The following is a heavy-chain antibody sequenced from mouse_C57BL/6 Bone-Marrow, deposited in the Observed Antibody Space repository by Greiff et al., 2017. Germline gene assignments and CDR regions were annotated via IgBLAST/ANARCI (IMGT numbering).Heavy chain of an antibody. V-gene: IGHV5-2*01. CDR2: INRDGGST. Sequence: EVKLVESGAGLVQPGASLKLSCESNDYEFPSHDMSWVRKTPEKRLELVAAINRDGGSTYYPGTMERRFIITRDNTRKALYLQMSSMASEDTALYYCARRKCPWFADWGQGTMVTVSS. CDR3: ARRKCPWFAD. CDR1: DYEFPSHD. D-gene: IGHD6-1*01. J-gene: IGHJ3*01.